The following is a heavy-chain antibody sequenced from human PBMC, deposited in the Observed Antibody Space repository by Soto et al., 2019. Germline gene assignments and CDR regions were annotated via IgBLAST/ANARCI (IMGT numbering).Heavy chain of an antibody. Sequence: HPGGSLRLSCAASGFTFSSYGMHWVRQAPGKGLEWVTVISYDGSNKYYADSVKGRFTISRDNSKNTLYLQMNSLRAEDTAVYYCARAREDYDILTGPPLQPLGWFDPWGQGTLVTVSS. V-gene: IGHV3-30*03. J-gene: IGHJ5*02. CDR3: ARAREDYDILTGPPLQPLGWFDP. D-gene: IGHD3-9*01. CDR2: ISYDGSNK. CDR1: GFTFSSYG.